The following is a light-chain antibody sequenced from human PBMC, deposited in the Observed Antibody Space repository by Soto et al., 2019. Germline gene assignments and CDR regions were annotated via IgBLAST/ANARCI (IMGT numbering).Light chain of an antibody. CDR2: GGS. J-gene: IGKJ2*01. V-gene: IGKV3-20*01. CDR1: QSVRSTY. CDR3: QQYDNSPMYT. Sequence: VLTQSPGTLSLSPGERATLSCRAGQSVRSTYLAWYQQKPGQAPRLLIYGGSNRATGIPDRFSGSGSGTDFTLTISRLEPDDSAVYYCQQYDNSPMYTFGQGTKLEIK.